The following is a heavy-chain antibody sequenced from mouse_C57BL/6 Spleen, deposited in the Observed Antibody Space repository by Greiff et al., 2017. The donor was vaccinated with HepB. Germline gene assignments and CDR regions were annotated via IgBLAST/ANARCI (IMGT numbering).Heavy chain of an antibody. V-gene: IGHV3-6*01. CDR1: GYSITSGYY. J-gene: IGHJ1*03. CDR3: ARIYYYGRWYFDV. CDR2: ISYDGSN. Sequence: EVKLQESGPGLVKPSQSLSLTCSVTGYSITSGYYWNWIRQFPGNKLEWMGYISYDGSNNYNPSLKNRISITRDTSKNQFFLKLNSVTTEDTATYYCARIYYYGRWYFDVWGTGTTVTVSS. D-gene: IGHD1-1*01.